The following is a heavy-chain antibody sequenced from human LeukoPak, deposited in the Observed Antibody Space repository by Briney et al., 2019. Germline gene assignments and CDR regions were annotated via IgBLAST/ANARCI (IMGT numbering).Heavy chain of an antibody. CDR3: ASGFLDDFWSGHF. CDR2: IKQDGSEK. CDR1: GSAFTFW. J-gene: IGHJ4*02. D-gene: IGHD3-3*01. Sequence: GGSLRLSCAASGSAFTFWMSWVRQAPGKGLEWVANIKQDGSEKYYVGSVKGRFTVSRDNARKSLYLQMNSLRAEDTAVYYCASGFLDDFWSGHFWGQGAPVTVSS. V-gene: IGHV3-7*01.